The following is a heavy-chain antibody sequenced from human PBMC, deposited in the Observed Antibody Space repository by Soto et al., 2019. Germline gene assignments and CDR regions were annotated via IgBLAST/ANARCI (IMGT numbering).Heavy chain of an antibody. D-gene: IGHD6-13*01. CDR2: MNPINGAT. CDR1: GYDFTAYD. V-gene: IGHV1-8*02. Sequence: QVQLVQSGAEAKQSGASVKVSCKASGYDFTAYDINWVRQASGQGLEWMGWMNPINGATGTARRFXGRVSMTRNTATGTAYLELTSLRSDDTAVYYCGRGPSPRAPAGGTPYYYAMDVWGQGTTVTVSS. CDR3: GRGPSPRAPAGGTPYYYAMDV. J-gene: IGHJ6*02.